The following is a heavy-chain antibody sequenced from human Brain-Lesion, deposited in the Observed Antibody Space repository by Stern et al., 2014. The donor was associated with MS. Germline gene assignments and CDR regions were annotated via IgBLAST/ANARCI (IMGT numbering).Heavy chain of an antibody. J-gene: IGHJ6*02. CDR1: GGSISSGGYY. V-gene: IGHV4-61*02. D-gene: IGHD2-2*01. Sequence: VQLVESGPGLVKPSQTLSLSCTVSGGSISSGGYYWSWIRQPAGKGLEWIGRIFNSGSTSYNPSLQSRVTILIDTSKNQFSLRLNSMTAADTAVYYCARGRVVPGFQYYATDVWGQGTTVIVSS. CDR2: IFNSGST. CDR3: ARGRVVPGFQYYATDV.